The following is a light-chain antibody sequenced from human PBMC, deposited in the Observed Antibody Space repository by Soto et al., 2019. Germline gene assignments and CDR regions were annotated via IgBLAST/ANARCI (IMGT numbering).Light chain of an antibody. J-gene: IGLJ1*01. CDR1: SSNIGAGYD. CDR2: GDS. V-gene: IGLV1-40*01. CDR3: HSYDSSLGVYV. Sequence: QAVVTQPPSVSGAPGQRVTISCAGSSSNIGAGYDVHWFQQLPGTAPKVLIYGDSNRPSGVPDRFSGSRSATSASLAITGLQAEDEADNYCHSYDSSLGVYVFGTGTKVTVL.